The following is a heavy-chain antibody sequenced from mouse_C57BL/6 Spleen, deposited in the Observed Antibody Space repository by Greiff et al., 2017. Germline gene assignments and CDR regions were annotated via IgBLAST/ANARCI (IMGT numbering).Heavy chain of an antibody. CDR3: ARSTGTAAWLAY. J-gene: IGHJ3*01. D-gene: IGHD4-1*02. CDR2: IGSGSSSI. CDR1: GFTFSDYG. V-gene: IGHV5-17*01. Sequence: EVKLVESGGGLVKPGGSLKLSCAASGFTFSDYGMHWVRPAPEKGLAWVEYIGSGSSSIYYADTVKGRCTISRDNAKNTLFLQMTSLRSEDTAMFDCARSTGTAAWLAYWGQGTLVTVSA.